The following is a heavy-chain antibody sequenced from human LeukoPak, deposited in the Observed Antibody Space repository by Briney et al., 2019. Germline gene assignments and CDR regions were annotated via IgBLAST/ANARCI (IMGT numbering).Heavy chain of an antibody. CDR3: ARAAGDYGDYDYFYYMDV. CDR2: INPTSGGT. Sequence: ASVKVSCKASGYTFTSYYMHWVRQAPGQGLEWMGWINPTSGGTKCAQKFQGRVTMTRDTSISTAYMELNTLRSDDTAMYYCARAAGDYGDYDYFYYMDVWGKGTTVTISS. V-gene: IGHV1-2*02. CDR1: GYTFTSYY. D-gene: IGHD4-17*01. J-gene: IGHJ6*03.